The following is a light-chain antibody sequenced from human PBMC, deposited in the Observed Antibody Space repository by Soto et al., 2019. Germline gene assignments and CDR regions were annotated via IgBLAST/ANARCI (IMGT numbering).Light chain of an antibody. CDR3: QAYDSSLSGV. Sequence: QSPLTQPPSVSGAPGQRVTISSTGNSYNIGAGYDVHWYQQFPGTAPKLLIYGNSNRPSGVPDRFSGSKSGTSASLAITGLQAEDEADYYCQAYDSSLSGVFGSGSKVTVL. CDR1: SYNIGAGYD. J-gene: IGLJ1*01. V-gene: IGLV1-40*01. CDR2: GNS.